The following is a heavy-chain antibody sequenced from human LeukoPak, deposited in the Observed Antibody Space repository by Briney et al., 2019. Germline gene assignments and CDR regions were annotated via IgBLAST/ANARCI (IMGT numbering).Heavy chain of an antibody. CDR3: ATTPGAYYYYHMDV. V-gene: IGHV4-34*01. CDR1: GGSFSGYY. CDR2: INHSGST. J-gene: IGHJ6*02. Sequence: SETLSLTCAVYGGSFSGYYWSWIRQPPGKGLEWIGEINHSGSTNYNPSLKSRVTISVDTSKNQFSLKLSSVTAADTAVYYCATTPGAYYYYHMDVWGQGTTVTVSS. D-gene: IGHD3-10*01.